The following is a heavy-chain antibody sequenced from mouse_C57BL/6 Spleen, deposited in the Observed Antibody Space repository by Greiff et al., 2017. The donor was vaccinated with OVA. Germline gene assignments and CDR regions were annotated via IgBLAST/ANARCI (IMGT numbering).Heavy chain of an antibody. D-gene: IGHD2-2*01. V-gene: IGHV1-64*01. Sequence: VKLQQPGAELVKPGASVKLSCKASGYTFTSYWMHWVKQRPGQGLEWIGMIHPNSGSTNYNEKFKSKATLTVDKSSSTAYMQLSSLTSEDSAVYYCARYGYERGWFAYWGQGTLVTVSA. CDR3: ARYGYERGWFAY. CDR2: IHPNSGST. CDR1: GYTFTSYW. J-gene: IGHJ3*01.